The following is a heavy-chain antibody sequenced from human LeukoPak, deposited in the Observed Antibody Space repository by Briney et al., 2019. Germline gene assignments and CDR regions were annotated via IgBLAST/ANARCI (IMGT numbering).Heavy chain of an antibody. CDR1: GFTFTSYS. J-gene: IGHJ4*02. D-gene: IGHD5-24*01. V-gene: IGHV3-21*01. Sequence: GGSLRLSCSASGFTFTSYSMNWVRQAPGKGLEWVSSISNRGDYIYYADSVKGRFTISRDNAKNSLYLQINSLRAEDTAVYYCARDPYPLSNLLFDYWGQGTLVTVSS. CDR3: ARDPYPLSNLLFDY. CDR2: ISNRGDYI.